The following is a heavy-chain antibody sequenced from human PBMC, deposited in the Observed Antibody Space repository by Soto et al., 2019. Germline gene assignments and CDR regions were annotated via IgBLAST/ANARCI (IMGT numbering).Heavy chain of an antibody. V-gene: IGHV1-46*01. CDR2: VNPSGCST. CDR1: GYLFTAYS. Sequence: ASVKVSCKASGYLFTAYSMHWVRLAPGQGLEWMGVVNPSGCSTKYAQNFKGRVTMTRDTSTTTIYMELSSLRSDDTAIYYCAREENCSGVTCESEYFHRWGQGTLVTVSS. D-gene: IGHD2-15*01. J-gene: IGHJ1*01. CDR3: AREENCSGVTCESEYFHR.